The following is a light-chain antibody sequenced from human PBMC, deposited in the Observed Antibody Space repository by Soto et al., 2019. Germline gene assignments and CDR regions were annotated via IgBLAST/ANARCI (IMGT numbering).Light chain of an antibody. Sequence: QAVVTQPPSVSGAPGQRVTISCTGSSSNIGAGYEVHWYQQLPGTAPKLMIYEVSNRPSGVSNRFSGSKSGNTASLTISGLQAEDEADYYCSSYTSSSPWVFGGGTKLTVL. CDR3: SSYTSSSPWV. CDR1: SSNIGAGYE. J-gene: IGLJ3*02. V-gene: IGLV1-40*01. CDR2: EVS.